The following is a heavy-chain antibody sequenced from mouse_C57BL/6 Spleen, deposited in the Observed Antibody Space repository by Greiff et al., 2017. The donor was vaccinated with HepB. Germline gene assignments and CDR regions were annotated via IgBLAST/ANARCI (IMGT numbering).Heavy chain of an antibody. CDR1: GYAFSSSW. J-gene: IGHJ3*01. D-gene: IGHD2-4*01. CDR2: IYPGDGDT. Sequence: QVQLQQSGPELVKPGASVKISCKASGYAFSSSWMNWVKQRPGKGLEWIGRIYPGDGDTNYNGKFKGKATLTADKSSSTAYMQLSSLTSEASAVYFCARRGIYYDFFAYWGQGTLVTVSA. V-gene: IGHV1-82*01. CDR3: ARRGIYYDFFAY.